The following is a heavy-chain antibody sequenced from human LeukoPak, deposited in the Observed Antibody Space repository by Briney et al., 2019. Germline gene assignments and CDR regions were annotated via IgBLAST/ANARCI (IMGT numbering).Heavy chain of an antibody. Sequence: GASLRLSCAASGFTLSNYAMSWVRQAPGKGVEGVAAISGRSDSTYYADSVKGRFTISRDTSRNTLYLQMNSLRADDTAVYYCAKWGDYDVLTGYYDSDYWGQGTLVTVSS. CDR1: GFTLSNYA. J-gene: IGHJ4*02. CDR3: AKWGDYDVLTGYYDSDY. D-gene: IGHD3-9*01. V-gene: IGHV3-23*01. CDR2: ISGRSDST.